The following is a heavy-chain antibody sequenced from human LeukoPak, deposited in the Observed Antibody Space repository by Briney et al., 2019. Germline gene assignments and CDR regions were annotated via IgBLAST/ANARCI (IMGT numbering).Heavy chain of an antibody. CDR2: ISSSSSYI. CDR1: GFTFSNYS. CDR3: ARDWGYDSSGFDAFDI. Sequence: GGSLRLSCAASGFTFSNYSMNWVRQAPGKGLEWVSSISSSSSYIYYADSVKGRFTISRDNAKNSLYLQMNSLRAEDTAVYYCARDWGYDSSGFDAFDIWGQGTMVTVSS. D-gene: IGHD3-22*01. V-gene: IGHV3-21*01. J-gene: IGHJ3*02.